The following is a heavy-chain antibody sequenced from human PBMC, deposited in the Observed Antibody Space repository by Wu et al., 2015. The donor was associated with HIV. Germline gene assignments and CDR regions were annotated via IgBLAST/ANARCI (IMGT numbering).Heavy chain of an antibody. D-gene: IGHD4-17*01. CDR1: GCTFTSYY. J-gene: IGHJ4*02. CDR2: INPSGGST. CDR3: ARDRTQYGDYSTGDY. V-gene: IGHV1-46*01. Sequence: QVQLVQSGAEVKKPGASVKVSCKASGCTFTSYYMHWVRQAPGQGLEWMGIINPSGGSTSYAQKFQGRVTMTRDTSTSTVYMELSSLRSEDTAVYYCARDRTQYGDYSTGDYWGQGTLVTVSS.